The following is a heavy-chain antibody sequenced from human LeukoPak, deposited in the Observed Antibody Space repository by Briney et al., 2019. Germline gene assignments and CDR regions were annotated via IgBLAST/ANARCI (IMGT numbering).Heavy chain of an antibody. CDR2: INHSGST. CDR1: GGSFSGYY. Sequence: SETLSLTCAVYGGSFSGYYWSWIRQPPGKGLEWIGEINHSGSTNYNPSLKSRVTISVDTSKNQFSLKLSSVTAADTAVYYCANSDFWSGSKWGQGTLVTVSS. CDR3: ANSDFWSGSK. D-gene: IGHD3-3*01. V-gene: IGHV4-34*01. J-gene: IGHJ4*02.